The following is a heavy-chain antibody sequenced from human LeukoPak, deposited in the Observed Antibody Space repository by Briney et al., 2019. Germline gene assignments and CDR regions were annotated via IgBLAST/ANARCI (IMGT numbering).Heavy chain of an antibody. D-gene: IGHD6-13*01. Sequence: SETLSLTCTVSGGSISSYYWSWIRQPPGKGLEWIGYIYTSGSTNYNPSLKSRATISVDTSKNQFSLKLSSVTAADTAVYYCARDTYSNSWYTYWGQGTLVTVSS. CDR1: GGSISSYY. CDR2: IYTSGST. J-gene: IGHJ4*02. V-gene: IGHV4-4*09. CDR3: ARDTYSNSWYTY.